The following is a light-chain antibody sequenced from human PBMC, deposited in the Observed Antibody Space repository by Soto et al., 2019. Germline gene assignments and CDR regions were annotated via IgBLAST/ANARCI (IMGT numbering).Light chain of an antibody. CDR3: QQYKSYWT. J-gene: IGKJ1*01. V-gene: IGKV1-5*03. CDR2: KAS. Sequence: DIQMTQSPSTLSASVGDRVTITCRASQSISSWLAWYQQKPGKAPKLLIYKASSLESGVPSRFSGSGSGTEFTLTISSLQPDDFATYYCQQYKSYWTFGQGTTGDIK. CDR1: QSISSW.